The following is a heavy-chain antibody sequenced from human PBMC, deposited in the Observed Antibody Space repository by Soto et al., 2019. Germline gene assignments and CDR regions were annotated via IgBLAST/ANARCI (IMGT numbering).Heavy chain of an antibody. D-gene: IGHD6-19*01. V-gene: IGHV3-23*01. Sequence: EVQLLESGGGLVQPGGSLRLSCAGSGFFFSSYTMTWVRQAPGKGLEWVSSFSATSENTYYADSVRGRFTISRDNSKNTLFLQMNSLTAEDTAMYYCAKARDQQWVRLPFDYWGQGILVIVSS. CDR1: GFFFSSYT. CDR3: AKARDQQWVRLPFDY. CDR2: FSATSENT. J-gene: IGHJ4*02.